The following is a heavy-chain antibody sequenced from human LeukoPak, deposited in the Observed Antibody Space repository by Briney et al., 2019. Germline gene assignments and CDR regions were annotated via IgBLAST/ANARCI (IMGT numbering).Heavy chain of an antibody. Sequence: GESLKISCKGSGYRFTSNWIGWVRQMPGKGLELMGIIYPGDSDTRYNPSFQDQVIISADKSISTAYLQWSSLKASDTAMYYCARGGYCTNGICYGFDYWGQGTLVTVSS. CDR1: GYRFTSNW. CDR3: ARGGYCTNGICYGFDY. D-gene: IGHD2-8*01. J-gene: IGHJ4*02. CDR2: IYPGDSDT. V-gene: IGHV5-51*01.